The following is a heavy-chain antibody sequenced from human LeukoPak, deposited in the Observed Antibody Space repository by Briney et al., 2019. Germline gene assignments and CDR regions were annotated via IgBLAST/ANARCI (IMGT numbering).Heavy chain of an antibody. Sequence: PGGSLRLSCAASGFTFSSYGMHWVRQAPGKGLEWVAVIWYDGSNKYYADSVKGRFTISRDNSKNTLYLQMNSLRAEDTAVYYCARAGPYYYGSGSYYNNYWGQGTLVTVSS. CDR1: GFTFSSYG. D-gene: IGHD3-10*01. V-gene: IGHV3-33*01. CDR3: ARAGPYYYGSGSYYNNY. J-gene: IGHJ4*02. CDR2: IWYDGSNK.